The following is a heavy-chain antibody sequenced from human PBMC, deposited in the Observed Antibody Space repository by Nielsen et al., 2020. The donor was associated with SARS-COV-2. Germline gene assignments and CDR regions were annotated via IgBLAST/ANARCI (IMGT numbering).Heavy chain of an antibody. V-gene: IGHV4-34*01. J-gene: IGHJ4*02. Sequence: SETLSLTCAVYGGSFSGYYWSWIRQPPGKGLEWIGEINHSGSTNYNPSLKSRVAISVDTSKNQFSLKLSSVTAADTAVYYCARRRCTSTSCYRPYYFDYWGQGTLVTVSS. CDR3: ARRRCTSTSCYRPYYFDY. D-gene: IGHD2-2*01. CDR2: INHSGST. CDR1: GGSFSGYY.